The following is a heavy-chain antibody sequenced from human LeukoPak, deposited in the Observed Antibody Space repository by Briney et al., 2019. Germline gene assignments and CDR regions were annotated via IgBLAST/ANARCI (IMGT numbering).Heavy chain of an antibody. J-gene: IGHJ6*03. CDR2: IYTSGST. Sequence: PSETLSLTCTVSGGFITSSFYWNWIRQPAGKGLEWIGRIYTSGSTNYNPSLKSRITISVDTSKKQFSLKLSSVTAADTAVYYCARTNCGGDCRGYYYSYYMDVWGKGTTVTISS. CDR1: GGFITSSFY. D-gene: IGHD2-21*02. CDR3: ARTNCGGDCRGYYYSYYMDV. V-gene: IGHV4-61*02.